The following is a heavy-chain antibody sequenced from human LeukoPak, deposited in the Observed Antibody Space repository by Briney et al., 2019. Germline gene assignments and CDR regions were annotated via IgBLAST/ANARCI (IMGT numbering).Heavy chain of an antibody. J-gene: IGHJ4*02. CDR1: GFTFDDYA. Sequence: PGGSLRLSCAASGFTFDDYAMHWVRQAPGKGLEWVAVMSYEGTNKYYADSVKGRFTISRDNSKNTLYLQMNSLRAEDTAVYYCAKDVERLDYFDYCGQGTLVTVSS. CDR2: MSYEGTNK. V-gene: IGHV3-30*18. CDR3: AKDVERLDYFDY. D-gene: IGHD3-9*01.